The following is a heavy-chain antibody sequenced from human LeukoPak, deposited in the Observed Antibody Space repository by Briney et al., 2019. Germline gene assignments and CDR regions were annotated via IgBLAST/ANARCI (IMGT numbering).Heavy chain of an antibody. J-gene: IGHJ4*02. CDR2: IYSGGDT. CDR1: GFSVSNIP. CDR3: VKDHLDWGSSFDY. Sequence: PGGSLRLSCSASGFSVSNIPMSWVRRAPAKGLEWVSVIYSGGDTYYADSVKGRFTISRDDSKNTLFLQMNSLRAEDTAIYYCVKDHLDWGSSFDYWGQGALVTVSS. D-gene: IGHD3-9*01. V-gene: IGHV3-53*01.